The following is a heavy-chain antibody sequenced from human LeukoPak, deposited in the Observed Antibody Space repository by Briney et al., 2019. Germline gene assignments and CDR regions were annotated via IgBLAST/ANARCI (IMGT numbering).Heavy chain of an antibody. J-gene: IGHJ6*03. CDR1: GFTFNSYN. CDR3: SRDPYSGSYWNYYYYYMDV. CDR2: ITSSSTYM. Sequence: GGSLRLSCAASGFTFNSYNMNWVRQAPGKGLEWVSSITSSSTYMYYADSVKGRFTITRDNARNSLYLQMNSLRSEDTAVYYCSRDPYSGSYWNYYYYYMDVWGKGTTVTISS. V-gene: IGHV3-21*04. D-gene: IGHD1-26*01.